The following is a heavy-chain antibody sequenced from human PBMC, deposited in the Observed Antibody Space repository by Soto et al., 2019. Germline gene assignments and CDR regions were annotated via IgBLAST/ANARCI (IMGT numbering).Heavy chain of an antibody. V-gene: IGHV1-8*01. CDR1: GYTYTIYH. CDR3: ARGRGSSYAY. J-gene: IGHJ4*02. Sequence: PVKLYCKAAGYTYTIYHVNWLRQATGQGLEWMGWMNPNSGNTGYAQKFQGRVTMTRNTSISTAYMELSSLRSEDTAVYYGARGRGSSYAYWGQGTLVTVSS. D-gene: IGHD2-15*01. CDR2: MNPNSGNT.